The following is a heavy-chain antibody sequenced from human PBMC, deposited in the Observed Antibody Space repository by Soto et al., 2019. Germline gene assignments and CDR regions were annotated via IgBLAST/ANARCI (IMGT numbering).Heavy chain of an antibody. V-gene: IGHV4-34*01. J-gene: IGHJ4*02. Sequence: QVQLQQWGAGLLKPSETLSLTCAVYGGSFSGYYWSWIRQPPGKGAEWIGEINHSGSTNYNPSLKSRVTISVDTSKNQFSLKLSSVTAADTAVYYCARALGGYCSSTSCESGDYWGQGTLVTVSS. CDR2: INHSGST. D-gene: IGHD2-2*03. CDR3: ARALGGYCSSTSCESGDY. CDR1: GGSFSGYY.